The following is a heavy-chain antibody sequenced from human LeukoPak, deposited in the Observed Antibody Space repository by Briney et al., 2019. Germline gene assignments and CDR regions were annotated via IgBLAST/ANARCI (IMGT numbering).Heavy chain of an antibody. V-gene: IGHV4-61*01. CDR3: AREPGETDEGFEY. J-gene: IGHJ4*02. D-gene: IGHD1-14*01. Sequence: SETLSLTCTVSGGSVSSGSYYWNWIRQPPGNGLEWIGHIYYMGSTDYNPSLKSRVTISADTSKNQFSLKMTSVTAADTAVYYCAREPGETDEGFEYWGQGTLVTVSS. CDR2: IYYMGST. CDR1: GGSVSSGSYY.